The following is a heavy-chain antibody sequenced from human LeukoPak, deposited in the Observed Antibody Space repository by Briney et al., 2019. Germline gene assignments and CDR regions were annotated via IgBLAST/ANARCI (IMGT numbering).Heavy chain of an antibody. CDR2: ISGSGSST. Sequence: GGSLRLSCAASGFSFNNYGMGWVRQAPGKGLEWVSSISGSGSSTYYADSVKGRFSISRDNSKNTLYLQMNNLRAEDTAVFHSAKDGSSGSLFDHWGQGTLVTVSS. J-gene: IGHJ4*02. V-gene: IGHV3-23*01. CDR3: AKDGSSGSLFDH. D-gene: IGHD1-26*01. CDR1: GFSFNNYG.